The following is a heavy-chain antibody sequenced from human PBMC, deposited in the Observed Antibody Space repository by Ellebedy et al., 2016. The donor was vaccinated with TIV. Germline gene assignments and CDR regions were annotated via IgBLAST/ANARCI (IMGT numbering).Heavy chain of an antibody. V-gene: IGHV3-74*01. CDR3: AREGLAAAYYNWFDP. D-gene: IGHD6-13*01. CDR2: IDTDGSST. Sequence: GGSLRLSCAASGFTFSNHWMHWVRHAPGKGLVWVSRIDTDGSSTTYADSVKGRFTISRDNAKNTLYLQMNSLRAEDTAVFYCAREGLAAAYYNWFDPWGQGTLVTVSS. J-gene: IGHJ5*02. CDR1: GFTFSNHW.